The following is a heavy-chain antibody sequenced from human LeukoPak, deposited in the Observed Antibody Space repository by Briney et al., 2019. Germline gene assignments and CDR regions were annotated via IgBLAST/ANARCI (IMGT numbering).Heavy chain of an antibody. CDR2: INHSGST. V-gene: IGHV4-34*01. Sequence: SETLSLTCAVYGGSFSGYYWSWIRQPPGKGLEWIGEINHSGSTNYNPSLKSRVTISVDTSKNQFSLKLSSVTAADTAVYYCARDGGAKHIVVVTALTDAFDIWGQGTMVTVSS. D-gene: IGHD2-21*02. CDR3: ARDGGAKHIVVVTALTDAFDI. CDR1: GGSFSGYY. J-gene: IGHJ3*02.